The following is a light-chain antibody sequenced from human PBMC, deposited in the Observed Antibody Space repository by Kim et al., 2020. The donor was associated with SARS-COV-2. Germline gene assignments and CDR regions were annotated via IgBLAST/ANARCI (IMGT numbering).Light chain of an antibody. CDR1: SLRSYY. V-gene: IGLV3-19*01. CDR2: GKN. CDR3: NSRDSSGNLDVL. Sequence: FGQTVRITCQGDSLRSYYATWYQQKPGPAPVLVIYGKNNRPSGIPDRFSGSSSGNTASLTITGAQAEDEADYYCNSRDSSGNLDVLFGGGTQLTVL. J-gene: IGLJ2*01.